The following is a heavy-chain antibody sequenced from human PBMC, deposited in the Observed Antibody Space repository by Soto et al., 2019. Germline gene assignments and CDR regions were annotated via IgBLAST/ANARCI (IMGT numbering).Heavy chain of an antibody. CDR2: IYYSGST. V-gene: IGHV4-59*13. J-gene: IGHJ6*02. CDR3: ARAEDTAMVYYYGMDV. D-gene: IGHD5-18*01. Sequence: PSETLSLTCTVSGGSIGSYYWSWVRQPPGKGLEWIGYIYYSGSTNYNPSLKSRVTISVDTSKNQFSLKLSSVTAADTAVYYCARAEDTAMVYYYGMDVWGQGTTVTVSS. CDR1: GGSIGSYY.